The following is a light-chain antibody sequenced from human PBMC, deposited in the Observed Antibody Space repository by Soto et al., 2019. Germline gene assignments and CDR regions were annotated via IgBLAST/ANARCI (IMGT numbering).Light chain of an antibody. CDR1: RTVSNW. J-gene: IGKJ5*01. Sequence: DIQMTQSPSTLSASVGDRVTISFGASRTVSNWLAWYQHQPGRAPRLLISRASTLESGVPPRFSGSGFGTDFTLTIDSLQPDDFGTYYCPQYNSYALTFGQGTRLEIK. CDR3: PQYNSYALT. V-gene: IGKV1-5*03. CDR2: RAS.